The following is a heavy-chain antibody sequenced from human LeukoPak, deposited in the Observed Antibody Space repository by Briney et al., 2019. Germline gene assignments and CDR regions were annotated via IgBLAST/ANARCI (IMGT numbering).Heavy chain of an antibody. CDR1: GGSISSSNW. V-gene: IGHV4-4*02. Sequence: SGTLSLTCAVSGGSISSSNWWSWVRPPPGKGLEWIGEIYHSWSTNYNPSLKSRVTISVDKSKNQFSLKLSSVTAADTAVYYCTASLLGYVMDVWGQGTTVTVSS. CDR2: IYHSWST. J-gene: IGHJ6*02. CDR3: TASLLGYVMDV. D-gene: IGHD3-16*01.